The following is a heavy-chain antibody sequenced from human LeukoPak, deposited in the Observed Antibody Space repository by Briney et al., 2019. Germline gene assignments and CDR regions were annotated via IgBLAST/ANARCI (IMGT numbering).Heavy chain of an antibody. J-gene: IGHJ5*02. V-gene: IGHV4-61*02. CDR3: ARDVDGGSVGA. Sequence: SETLSLTCTVSGGSISSGSYYWSWIRQPAGKGLEWIGRIYTSGSTNYNPSLKSRVTISVDTSKNQFSLKLSSVTAADTAVYYCARDVDGGSVGAWSQGTLVTVSS. CDR1: GGSISSGSYY. CDR2: IYTSGST. D-gene: IGHD1-26*01.